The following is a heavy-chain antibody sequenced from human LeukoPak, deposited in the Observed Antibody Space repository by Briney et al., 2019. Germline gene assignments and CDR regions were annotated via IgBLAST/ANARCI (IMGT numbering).Heavy chain of an antibody. CDR1: GGSFSGYY. Sequence: SETLSLTCAVYGGSFSGYYWSWIRQPPGKGLEWIGEINHSGSTYYNPSLKSRVTISVDTSKNQFSLKLSSVTAADTAVYYCARRPITMVRGVRRWFDPWGQGTLVTVSS. CDR2: INHSGST. V-gene: IGHV4-34*01. J-gene: IGHJ5*02. CDR3: ARRPITMVRGVRRWFDP. D-gene: IGHD3-10*01.